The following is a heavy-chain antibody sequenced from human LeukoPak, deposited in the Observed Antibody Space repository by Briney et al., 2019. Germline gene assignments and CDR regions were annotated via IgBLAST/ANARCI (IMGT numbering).Heavy chain of an antibody. CDR3: ARGSGYSYGYYYYYMDV. CDR2: IYHTEST. CDR1: DYSISNGYY. V-gene: IGHV4-38-2*02. D-gene: IGHD5-18*01. Sequence: SETLSLTCTVSDYSISNGYYWAWIRQPPGKGLEWIGSIYHTESTYYNPSLKSRVTLLGDTSKNQFSLRLSSVTAADTVVYYCARGSGYSYGYYYYYMDVWGKGTTVTVSS. J-gene: IGHJ6*03.